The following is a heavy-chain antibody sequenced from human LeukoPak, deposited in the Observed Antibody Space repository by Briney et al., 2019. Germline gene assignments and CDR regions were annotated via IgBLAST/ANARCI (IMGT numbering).Heavy chain of an antibody. CDR1: GRTIGLYG. CDR3: AREKYEGSGSHYFALDV. CDR2: IWFDGSNK. D-gene: IGHD3-10*01. Sequence: GRSLRLSCEASGRTIGLYGMFWVRQAPGKGLEWVAAIWFDGSNKYYADSVKGRFTISRDNSRNTVLLQMDSLSAEDTAVYYCAREKYEGSGSHYFALDVWGQGTMVIVSS. J-gene: IGHJ6*02. V-gene: IGHV3-33*07.